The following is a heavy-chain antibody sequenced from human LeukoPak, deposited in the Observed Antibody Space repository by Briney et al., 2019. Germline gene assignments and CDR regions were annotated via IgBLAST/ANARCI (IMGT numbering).Heavy chain of an antibody. CDR3: TTIKVLRYFVYFDY. CDR1: GFTFSDAW. V-gene: IGHV3-15*01. D-gene: IGHD3-9*01. CDR2: IKSKTDGGTT. Sequence: GGSLRLSCAASGFTFSDAWMSWVRQAPGKGLEWVGRIKSKTDGGTTDYAAPVKGRFAISRDDSKNTLYVQMNSLKTEDTAVYYCTTIKVLRYFVYFDYWGQGTLVTVSS. J-gene: IGHJ4*02.